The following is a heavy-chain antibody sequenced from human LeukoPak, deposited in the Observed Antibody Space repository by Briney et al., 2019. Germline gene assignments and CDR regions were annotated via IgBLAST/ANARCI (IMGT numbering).Heavy chain of an antibody. D-gene: IGHD6-19*01. CDR1: GFTFSSYA. CDR3: ARDPSNKSGWYRADN. V-gene: IGHV3-30*04. Sequence: PGRSLRLSCAASGFTFSSYAMHWVRQAPGKGLEWVAVISYNGNNKYYADSVKGRFTISRDNSKKTLYLQMNSLRAEDTAVYYCARDPSNKSGWYRADNWGQGTLVTVSS. CDR2: ISYNGNNK. J-gene: IGHJ4*02.